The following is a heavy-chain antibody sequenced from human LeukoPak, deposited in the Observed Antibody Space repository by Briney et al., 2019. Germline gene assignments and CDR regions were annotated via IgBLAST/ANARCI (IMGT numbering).Heavy chain of an antibody. Sequence: GGSLRLSCAASGFTFSDHYMTWIRQAPGKGLEWVSYISQTGTDINYADSVKGRFTVSRDNSKNTLYLQMNSLRAEDTAVYYCAKDGGGYYPYYYYYMDVWGKGTTVTISS. CDR3: AKDGGGYYPYYYYYMDV. V-gene: IGHV3-11*06. J-gene: IGHJ6*03. D-gene: IGHD3-22*01. CDR2: ISQTGTDI. CDR1: GFTFSDHY.